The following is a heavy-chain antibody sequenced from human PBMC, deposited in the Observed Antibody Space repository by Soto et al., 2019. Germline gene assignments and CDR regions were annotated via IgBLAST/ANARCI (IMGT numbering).Heavy chain of an antibody. Sequence: GGSLRLSCAASGFTFDTYAMSWVRQAPGKGLEWVSAVSGTTNSTYYADSVKGRFTISRDNSKNTLYLQMNSLRAEDTAIYYCAKVSILRFLEWLSYYFDFWGQGTLVTVSS. J-gene: IGHJ4*02. CDR1: GFTFDTYA. V-gene: IGHV3-23*01. CDR2: VSGTTNST. CDR3: AKVSILRFLEWLSYYFDF. D-gene: IGHD3-3*01.